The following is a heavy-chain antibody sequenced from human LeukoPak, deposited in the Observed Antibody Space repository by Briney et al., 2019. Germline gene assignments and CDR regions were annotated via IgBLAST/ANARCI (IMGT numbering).Heavy chain of an antibody. D-gene: IGHD3-10*01. CDR3: ATRGLSREFDY. CDR2: ISGSGAST. Sequence: PGGSLRLSCLTSGFTLSTNAMSWVRQAPGKGLEWISGISGSGASTYYADSVKGRFTISRDDSRNTLYLQMNSLRGDDTAVYYCATRGLSREFDYWGQGTLVTVSS. CDR1: GFTLSTNA. V-gene: IGHV3-23*01. J-gene: IGHJ4*02.